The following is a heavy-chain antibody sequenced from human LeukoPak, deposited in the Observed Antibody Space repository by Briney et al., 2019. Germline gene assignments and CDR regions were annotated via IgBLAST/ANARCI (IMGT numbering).Heavy chain of an antibody. CDR2: ISWNSGSI. J-gene: IGHJ4*02. D-gene: IGHD6-13*01. Sequence: GGSLRLSCAASGFTFDDYAMHWVRQAPGKGLEWVSGISWNSGSIGYADSVKGRFTISRDNAKNSLSLQTNSLRAEDTALYYCAKDITPYAAAGPDYWGQGTLVTVSS. CDR3: AKDITPYAAAGPDY. CDR1: GFTFDDYA. V-gene: IGHV3-9*01.